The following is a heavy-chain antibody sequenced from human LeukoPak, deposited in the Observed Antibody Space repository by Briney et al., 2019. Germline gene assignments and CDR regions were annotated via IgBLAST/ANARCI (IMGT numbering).Heavy chain of an antibody. D-gene: IGHD3-9*01. J-gene: IGHJ3*02. CDR3: ARGRDYDILTGPAALDI. CDR2: INHSGST. CDR1: GGSFSGYY. Sequence: SETLSLTCAVYGGSFSGYYWSWIRQPPGKGLEWIGEINHSGSTNYNPSLKSRVTISVDTSKNQFSLKLSSVTAADTAVYYCARGRDYDILTGPAALDIWGQGTMVTVSS. V-gene: IGHV4-34*01.